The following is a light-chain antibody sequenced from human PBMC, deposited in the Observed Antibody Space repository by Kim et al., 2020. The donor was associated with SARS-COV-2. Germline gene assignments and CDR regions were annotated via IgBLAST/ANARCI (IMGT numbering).Light chain of an antibody. CDR2: SNY. CDR3: AAWDDSLNGPV. V-gene: IGLV1-44*01. CDR1: SANIGSNT. Sequence: GQGVTISCSGSSANIGSNTVNWYQQLPGAAPKLLIYSNYQRHSGVPDRFSGSKSGTSVSLAISGLQSEDEADYYCAAWDDSLNGPVFGTGTKVTVL. J-gene: IGLJ1*01.